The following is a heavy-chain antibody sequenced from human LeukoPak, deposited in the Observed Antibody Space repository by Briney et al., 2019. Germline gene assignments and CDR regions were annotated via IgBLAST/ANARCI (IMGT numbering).Heavy chain of an antibody. Sequence: PGGSLRLSCAASGFTVSSNYMSWVRQAPGKGLEWVSVIYSGGSTYYADSVKGRFTISRDNSKNTLYLQMNSLRAEDTAVYYCAKGYDFWSGYVLDYWGQGTLVTVSS. J-gene: IGHJ4*02. CDR3: AKGYDFWSGYVLDY. CDR1: GFTVSSNY. CDR2: IYSGGST. D-gene: IGHD3-3*01. V-gene: IGHV3-53*01.